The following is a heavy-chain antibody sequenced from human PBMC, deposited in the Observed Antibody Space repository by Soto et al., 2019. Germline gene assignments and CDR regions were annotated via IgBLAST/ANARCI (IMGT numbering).Heavy chain of an antibody. J-gene: IGHJ3*02. Sequence: SEPLSLTCAVSGYSISSGYHWGWIRQPPGKGLEWIASIYYSGSSYYNPSLKSRVTISVDTSKNQFSLRLNSVTAADTAVYFCARVVTVQWELNAFHIWGQGTMVT. V-gene: IGHV4-38-2*01. CDR3: ARVVTVQWELNAFHI. D-gene: IGHD1-26*01. CDR2: IYYSGSS. CDR1: GYSISSGYH.